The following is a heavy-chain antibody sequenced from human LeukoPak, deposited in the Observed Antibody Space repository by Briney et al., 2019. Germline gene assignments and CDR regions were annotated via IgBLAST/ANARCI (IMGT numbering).Heavy chain of an antibody. Sequence: SVKVSCKASGFTFTSSAMQGVRQARGQRLEWMGWIFVGSGNTNYAQKFQERVTITRDMSTSTGYMELSSLRSEDTAVYYCAADQGEDDGAFDIWGQGTMVTVSS. CDR3: AADQGEDDGAFDI. V-gene: IGHV1-58*02. D-gene: IGHD3-16*01. CDR2: IFVGSGNT. J-gene: IGHJ3*02. CDR1: GFTFTSSA.